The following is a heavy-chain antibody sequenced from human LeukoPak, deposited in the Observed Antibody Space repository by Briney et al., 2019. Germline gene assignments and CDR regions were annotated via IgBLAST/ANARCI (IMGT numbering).Heavy chain of an antibody. Sequence: PGGSLRLSCAASGFTFSSYSMHWVRQAPGKGLEWVAVISYDGSNKFYADSVKGRFTISRDNAKSTIYLQMNSLRVEDTAVYYCARDHYYSVDYWGQGTLVTVSS. CDR1: GFTFSSYS. V-gene: IGHV3-30*03. J-gene: IGHJ4*02. CDR3: ARDHYYSVDY. D-gene: IGHD1-26*01. CDR2: ISYDGSNK.